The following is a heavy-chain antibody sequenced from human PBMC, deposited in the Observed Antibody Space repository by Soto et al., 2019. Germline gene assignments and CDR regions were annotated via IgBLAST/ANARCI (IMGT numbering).Heavy chain of an antibody. CDR1: GGSVTGYY. J-gene: IGHJ6*02. D-gene: IGHD2-21*02. Sequence: QVQLQESGPGLVKPSETLSLTCTVSGGSVTGYYWSWIRQPPGRGLEWIGYIYYAGTTLYTPSLNSPVTISVDRSKNQFSLKLNSVTAADTAVYYCARHDAVPTLQHGMGVWGQGTTVTVSS. CDR3: ARHDAVPTLQHGMGV. V-gene: IGHV4-59*02. CDR2: IYYAGTT.